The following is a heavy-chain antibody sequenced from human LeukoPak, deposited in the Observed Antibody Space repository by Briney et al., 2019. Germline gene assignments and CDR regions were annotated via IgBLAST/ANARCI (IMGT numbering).Heavy chain of an antibody. J-gene: IGHJ4*02. CDR3: AGSTRGSFAIN. V-gene: IGHV3-74*03. CDR1: GFTFSSYW. Sequence: GGSLRLSCAASGFTFSSYWMHWVRQPPGKGRVWVSRINGDGSSPTYADSVKGRFTISRDNAKNTLYLQMNSLTTEDTAVYYCAGSTRGSFAINWGQGTLVTVSS. CDR2: INGDGSSP. D-gene: IGHD6-13*01.